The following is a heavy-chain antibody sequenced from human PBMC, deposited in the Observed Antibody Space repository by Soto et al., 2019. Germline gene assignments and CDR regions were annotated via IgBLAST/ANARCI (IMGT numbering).Heavy chain of an antibody. CDR1: GGSISSGGYY. V-gene: IGHV4-31*03. J-gene: IGHJ4*02. CDR3: ARDPSASGSYFDY. D-gene: IGHD3-10*01. Sequence: QVQLQESGPGLVKPSQTLSLTCTVSGGSISSGGYYWSWIRQHPGKGLEWIGYIYYSGSTYYNPSPKSRVTISVDTSKNQFPLKLSSVTAADTAVYYCARDPSASGSYFDYWGQGTLVTVSS. CDR2: IYYSGST.